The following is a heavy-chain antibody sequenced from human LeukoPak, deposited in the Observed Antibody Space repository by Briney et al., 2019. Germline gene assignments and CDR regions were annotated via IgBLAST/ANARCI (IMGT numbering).Heavy chain of an antibody. CDR1: GGSISSYY. CDR2: IYYSGST. Sequence: PSETLSLTCTVSGGSISSYYWSWIRQPPGKGLEWIGYIYYSGSTNYNPSLKSRVTISVDTSKNQFSLKLSSVTAADTAVYYCARGRAPEYFQHWGQGTLVTVSS. V-gene: IGHV4-59*01. J-gene: IGHJ1*01. CDR3: ARGRAPEYFQH.